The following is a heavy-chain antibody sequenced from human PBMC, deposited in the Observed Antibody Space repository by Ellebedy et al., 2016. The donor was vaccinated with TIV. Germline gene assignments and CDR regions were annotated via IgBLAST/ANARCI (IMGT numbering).Heavy chain of an antibody. Sequence: MPSETLSLTCTVSGGSISSTGYYLGWIRQPPGKGLEWIGSIAYSGNTYYNPSLESRVTISVDTSKNQLSLKLSSVTAADTAVYYCAREKFYYNSSGYDNWFDPWGQGTTVTVSS. CDR2: IAYSGNT. CDR3: AREKFYYNSSGYDNWFDP. J-gene: IGHJ5*02. CDR1: GGSISSTGYY. D-gene: IGHD3-22*01. V-gene: IGHV4-39*07.